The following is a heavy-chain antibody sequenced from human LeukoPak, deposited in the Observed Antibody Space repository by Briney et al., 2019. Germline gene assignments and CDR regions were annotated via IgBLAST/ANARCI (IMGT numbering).Heavy chain of an antibody. CDR1: GFTFSNYW. J-gene: IGHJ3*02. CDR2: INSDGSST. CDR3: TRGFAFGDWLWAFDI. V-gene: IGHV3-74*01. D-gene: IGHD3-9*01. Sequence: SGGSLRLSCAASGFTFSNYWIHWVRQAPGKGLVWVSRINSDGSSTGYADSVKGRFTVSRDNAKNTLYLQMNSLRAEDTAVYYCTRGFAFGDWLWAFDIWGQGTMVTVSS.